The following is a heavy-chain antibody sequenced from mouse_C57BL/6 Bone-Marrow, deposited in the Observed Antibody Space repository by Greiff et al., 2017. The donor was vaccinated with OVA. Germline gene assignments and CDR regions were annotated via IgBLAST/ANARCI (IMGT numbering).Heavy chain of an antibody. Sequence: VKLMESGAELVRPGTSVKVSCKASGYAFTNYLIEWVKQRPGQGLEWIGVINPGSGGTNYNEKFKGKATLTADKSSSTAYMQLSSLTSEDSAVYFCARPNYRYFDVWGTGTTVTVSS. J-gene: IGHJ1*03. D-gene: IGHD1-3*01. CDR3: ARPNYRYFDV. CDR2: INPGSGGT. CDR1: GYAFTNYL. V-gene: IGHV1-54*01.